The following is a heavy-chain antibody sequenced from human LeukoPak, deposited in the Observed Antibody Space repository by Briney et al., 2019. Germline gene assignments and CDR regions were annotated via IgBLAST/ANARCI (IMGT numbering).Heavy chain of an antibody. CDR2: IYSSGST. CDR1: GGSISGYK. Sequence: SETLSLTCTVSGGSISGYKWSWIRQPAGKGLEWIGRIYSSGSTNYNPSLKSRVTMSVDTSKNRFSLNLSSVTAADTAVYYCTRGVVGATAPDYWGQGSLVIVAS. J-gene: IGHJ4*02. V-gene: IGHV4-4*07. D-gene: IGHD1-26*01. CDR3: TRGVVGATAPDY.